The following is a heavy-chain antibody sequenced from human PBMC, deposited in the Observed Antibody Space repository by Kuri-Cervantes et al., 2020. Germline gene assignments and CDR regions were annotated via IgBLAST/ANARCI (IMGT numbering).Heavy chain of an antibody. CDR3: ARDRGYCSRTSCYTGLDY. J-gene: IGHJ4*02. CDR2: ISNSGNT. CDR1: GAPVSSRTYD. D-gene: IGHD2-2*02. Sequence: GSLKIPCLVTGAPVSSRTYDWTWIRQPPGKGLEWIGYISNSGNTNYNPSLKSRVTISVHTSKNQFSLRLSSMPAADTAIYYCARDRGYCSRTSCYTGLDYWGQGTPVTVSS. V-gene: IGHV4-61*01.